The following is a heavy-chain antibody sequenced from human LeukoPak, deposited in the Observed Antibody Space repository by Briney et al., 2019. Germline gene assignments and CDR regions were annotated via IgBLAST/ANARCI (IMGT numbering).Heavy chain of an antibody. CDR1: GFTFTNYA. J-gene: IGHJ2*01. Sequence: GGSLRLSCAASGFTFTNYAMNWVRQAPEKGLEWVSTIHGEGDVTYYADSVKGRFTISRDNSRNTLYLQMNSLRAEDTAIYYCAKALSSSSYYFDLGGRGTLVTVSS. V-gene: IGHV3-23*01. CDR2: IHGEGDVT. CDR3: AKALSSSSYYFDL. D-gene: IGHD3-16*02.